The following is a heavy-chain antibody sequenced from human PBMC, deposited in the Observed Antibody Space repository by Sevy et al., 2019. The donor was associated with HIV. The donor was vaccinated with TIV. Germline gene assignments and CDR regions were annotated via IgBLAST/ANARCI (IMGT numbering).Heavy chain of an antibody. CDR2: IYPGDSDT. Sequence: GESLKISCKGSGYSFTSYWIGWVRQMPGKGLEWMGIIYPGDSDTRYSPSFQGQVPISADKSISTAYLQWSSLKASDTAMYYCARSNDYVWGSYRWFDYWGQGTLVTVSS. V-gene: IGHV5-51*01. J-gene: IGHJ4*02. D-gene: IGHD3-16*02. CDR1: GYSFTSYW. CDR3: ARSNDYVWGSYRWFDY.